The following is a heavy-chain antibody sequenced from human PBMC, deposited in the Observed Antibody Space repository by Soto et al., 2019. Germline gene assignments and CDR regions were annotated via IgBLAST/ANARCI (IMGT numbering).Heavy chain of an antibody. CDR2: IYYSGST. CDR1: GGSISSGGYY. D-gene: IGHD4-17*01. V-gene: IGHV4-31*03. J-gene: IGHJ4*02. CDR3: ARDVELGFAYGDYFDY. Sequence: SETLSLTCTVSGGSISSGGYYWSWIRQHPGKGLEWIGYIYYSGSTYYNPSLKSRVTISVDTSKNQFSLKLNSVTAADTAVYYCARDVELGFAYGDYFDYWGQGTLVTVSS.